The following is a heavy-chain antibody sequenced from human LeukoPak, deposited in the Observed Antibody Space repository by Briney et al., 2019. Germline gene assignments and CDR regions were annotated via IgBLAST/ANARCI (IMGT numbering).Heavy chain of an antibody. CDR3: ASVPGIAVAGTTVPYYYGMDV. Sequence: SVKVSCKASGGTFSSYPISWVRQAPGQALEWMGGIIPIFGTANYAQKFQGRVTITADESTSTAYMELSSLRSEDTAVYYCASVPGIAVAGTTVPYYYGMDVWGQGTTVTVSS. J-gene: IGHJ6*02. V-gene: IGHV1-69*01. CDR1: GGTFSSYP. D-gene: IGHD6-19*01. CDR2: IIPIFGTA.